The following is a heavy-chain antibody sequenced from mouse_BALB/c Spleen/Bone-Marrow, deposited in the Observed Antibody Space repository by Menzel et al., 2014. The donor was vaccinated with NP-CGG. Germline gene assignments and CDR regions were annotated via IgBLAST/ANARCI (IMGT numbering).Heavy chain of an antibody. D-gene: IGHD2-3*01. Sequence: VQLQQSGAELAKPGASVKMSCKASSYTFTSYWMHWVKQRPGQGLEWIGYINPSTGYTEYNQKFKNKATLTEDKSSRADTIPLRGLTSENSVIYYCAREKYAGCYFDYWGQGTTLTVSS. CDR2: INPSTGYT. J-gene: IGHJ2*01. V-gene: IGHV1-7*01. CDR1: SYTFTSYW. CDR3: AREKYAGCYFDY.